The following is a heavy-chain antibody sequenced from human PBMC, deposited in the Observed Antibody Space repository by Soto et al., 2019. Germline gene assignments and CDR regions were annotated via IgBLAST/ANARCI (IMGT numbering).Heavy chain of an antibody. CDR1: GFTFGSYS. J-gene: IGHJ4*02. V-gene: IGHV3-48*02. Sequence: EVQLVESGGGLVKPGGSLRLSCVASGFTFGSYSMPWVRQAPGKGPEWVSYIKSSSNDIYDADAVPGRFTISRDNAKNSLHLQMNSLRDDDTAVYYCARVYYYDRSALFGYWGQGTLVTVSS. D-gene: IGHD3-22*01. CDR3: ARVYYYDRSALFGY. CDR2: IKSSSNDI.